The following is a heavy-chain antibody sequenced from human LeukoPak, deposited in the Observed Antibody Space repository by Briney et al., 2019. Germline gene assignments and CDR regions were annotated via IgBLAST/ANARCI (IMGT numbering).Heavy chain of an antibody. Sequence: PSQTLSLTSSVAGGSISSHNWSWIRQPPGKGLGWIGYIYYSGSTNYNPSLKSRVTISVDTSKNQFSLKLSSVTAADTAVYYCARGPYYYDSSGYSPGYYFDYWGQGTLVTVSS. CDR2: IYYSGST. D-gene: IGHD3-22*01. V-gene: IGHV4-59*11. CDR1: GGSISSHN. J-gene: IGHJ4*02. CDR3: ARGPYYYDSSGYSPGYYFDY.